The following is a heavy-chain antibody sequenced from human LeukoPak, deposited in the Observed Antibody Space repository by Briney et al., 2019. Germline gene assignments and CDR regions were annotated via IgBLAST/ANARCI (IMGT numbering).Heavy chain of an antibody. CDR1: GGSISGYY. CDR3: ARVRGGTGGYYSLDH. J-gene: IGHJ4*02. Sequence: XLSLTXTVSGGSISGYYWSWIRRPPGKGLEYIGYMYYSGRSNYNPSLKSRGTISVDTSKNQFSLKLSSVTAADTAVYYCARVRGGTGGYYSLDHWGQGTLVTVSS. CDR2: MYYSGRS. D-gene: IGHD3-22*01. V-gene: IGHV4-59*01.